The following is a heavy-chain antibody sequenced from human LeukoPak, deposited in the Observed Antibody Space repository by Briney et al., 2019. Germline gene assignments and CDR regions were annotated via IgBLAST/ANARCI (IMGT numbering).Heavy chain of an antibody. Sequence: GGSLRLSCAASGITFINYSMTWVRQAPGKGLEWVSAITGSGTFTDYADSVKGRFTISRDNSKNTLYLHMNSLRAEDTAVYYCANSPDGAFDYWGQGTLVTVSS. CDR3: ANSPDGAFDY. J-gene: IGHJ4*02. V-gene: IGHV3-23*01. CDR2: ITGSGTFT. CDR1: GITFINYS.